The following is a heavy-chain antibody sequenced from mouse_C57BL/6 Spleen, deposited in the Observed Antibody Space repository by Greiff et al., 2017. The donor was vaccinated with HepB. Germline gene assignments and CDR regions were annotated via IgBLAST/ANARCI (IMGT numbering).Heavy chain of an antibody. CDR3: ARDYYGSSLDY. Sequence: ESGPGLVKPSQSLSLTCSVPGYSITSGYYWTWIRQFPGNKLEWMGYISYDGSNNYNPSLKNRISITRDTSKNQFFLKLNSVTTEDTATYYCARDYYGSSLDYWGQGTTLTVSS. CDR1: GYSITSGYY. CDR2: ISYDGSN. J-gene: IGHJ2*01. V-gene: IGHV3-6*01. D-gene: IGHD1-1*01.